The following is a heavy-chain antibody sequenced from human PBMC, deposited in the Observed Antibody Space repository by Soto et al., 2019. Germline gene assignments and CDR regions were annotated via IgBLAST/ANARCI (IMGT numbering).Heavy chain of an antibody. CDR3: VRDKNWSLDY. V-gene: IGHV3-74*01. CDR1: GFICSSHW. D-gene: IGHD1-1*01. CDR2: IGPDGSNI. J-gene: IGHJ4*02. Sequence: RGSLILSGAASGFICSSHWMHWVRQAPGKGLVGVSHIGPDGSNIWEADSVQGRFTISRDNARNRLYLQMNSLRDEDTAIYYCVRDKNWSLDYWGQGILVTVSS.